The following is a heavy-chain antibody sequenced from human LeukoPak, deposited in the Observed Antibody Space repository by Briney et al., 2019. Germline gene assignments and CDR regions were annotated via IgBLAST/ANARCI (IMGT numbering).Heavy chain of an antibody. CDR3: ARDLPKTGYVGTLDI. D-gene: IGHD4-23*01. Sequence: VASVKVSCKASGYTFTDYYILWVRQAPGQGPEWMGWISPNTGGTNYAQNFKGRVTMTRDTSISTAYMELNSLTSDDTAVYYCARDLPKTGYVGTLDIWGQGTMVTVSA. CDR2: ISPNTGGT. V-gene: IGHV1-2*02. J-gene: IGHJ3*02. CDR1: GYTFTDYY.